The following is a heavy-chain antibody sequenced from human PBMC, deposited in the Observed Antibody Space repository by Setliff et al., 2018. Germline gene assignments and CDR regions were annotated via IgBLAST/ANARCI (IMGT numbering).Heavy chain of an antibody. V-gene: IGHV3-64*02. Sequence: PGGSLRLSCAASGFTFSSYAMHWVRQAPGRGLEYVSAINSNGGTTYYADSVKDRFTVSRDNSKNTLYLQMGSLRAEDMAVYYCATWTGYSIDYWGQGTLVTVSS. J-gene: IGHJ4*02. CDR3: ATWTGYSIDY. CDR2: INSNGGTT. CDR1: GFTFSSYA. D-gene: IGHD3-3*01.